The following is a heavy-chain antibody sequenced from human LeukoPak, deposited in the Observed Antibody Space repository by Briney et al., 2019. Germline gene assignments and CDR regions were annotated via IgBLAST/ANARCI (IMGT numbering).Heavy chain of an antibody. Sequence: PGGSLRLSCAASGFTFSSYAMHWVRQAPGKGLEWVAVISYDGSNKYYADSVKGRFTISRDNSKNTLYLQMNSLRAEDTAVYYCAREGTGGPPHDAFDIWGQGTMVTVSS. CDR2: ISYDGSNK. CDR3: AREGTGGPPHDAFDI. V-gene: IGHV3-30-3*01. J-gene: IGHJ3*02. D-gene: IGHD3-10*01. CDR1: GFTFSSYA.